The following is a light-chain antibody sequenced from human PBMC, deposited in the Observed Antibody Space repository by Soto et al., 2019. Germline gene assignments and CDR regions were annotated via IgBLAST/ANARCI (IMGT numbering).Light chain of an antibody. CDR2: KAS. Sequence: DIQMTQSPSTPSASVGDRVTITCRASQSISSWLAWYQQKPGKAPKLLIYKASSLESGVPSRFSGSGSGTAFTLTISSLQPDDFATYYCQQYNSYWTFGQGTKVEIK. J-gene: IGKJ1*01. CDR1: QSISSW. CDR3: QQYNSYWT. V-gene: IGKV1-5*03.